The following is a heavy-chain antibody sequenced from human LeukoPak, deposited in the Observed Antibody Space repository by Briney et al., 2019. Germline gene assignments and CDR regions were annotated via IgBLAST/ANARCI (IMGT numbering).Heavy chain of an antibody. D-gene: IGHD3-22*01. CDR3: ARAVVVIPNWFDP. J-gene: IGHJ5*02. CDR1: GGSISSYY. V-gene: IGHV4-4*07. Sequence: SETLSLTRTVSGGSISSYYWSWLRQPAGEGLKWIGRIYTSGSTNYNPSLKSRVTMSVDTSKNQFSLKLSSVTAADTAVYYCARAVVVIPNWFDPWGQGTLVTVSS. CDR2: IYTSGST.